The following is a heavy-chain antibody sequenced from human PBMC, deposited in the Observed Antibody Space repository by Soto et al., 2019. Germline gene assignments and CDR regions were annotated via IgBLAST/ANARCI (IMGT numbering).Heavy chain of an antibody. CDR3: ARLLGSAQFDS. CDR1: GFTFSNYW. D-gene: IGHD3-10*01. J-gene: IGHJ4*02. Sequence: EVQLVESGGGLVQSGGSLRLSCAASGFTFSNYWMTWVRQAPGKGLEWVADIKQDGSQKNYMDSMKGRFTISRDNAENSLYLQMNSLRAEDTALYYCARLLGSAQFDSWGQGTLVTVSS. V-gene: IGHV3-7*01. CDR2: IKQDGSQK.